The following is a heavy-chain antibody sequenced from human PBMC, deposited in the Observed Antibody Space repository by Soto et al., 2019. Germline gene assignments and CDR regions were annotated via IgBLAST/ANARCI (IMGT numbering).Heavy chain of an antibody. CDR1: GGSISSYY. D-gene: IGHD4-17*01. Sequence: QVQLQASGPGLVKPSETLSITCTVSGGSISSYYWSWIRQPPGKGLEWIGYSYYSGSTNYNPSLKSRVTIAVDTSKNQFSLKLSSVTAADTAVYYCASRYGGTIDYWGQGTLVTVSS. CDR2: SYYSGST. V-gene: IGHV4-59*08. J-gene: IGHJ4*02. CDR3: ASRYGGTIDY.